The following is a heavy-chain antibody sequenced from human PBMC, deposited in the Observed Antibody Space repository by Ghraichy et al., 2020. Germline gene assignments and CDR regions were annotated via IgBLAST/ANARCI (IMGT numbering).Heavy chain of an antibody. CDR3: AKLNTARSGYSYGYPPSDY. Sequence: GGSLRLSCAGSGFTFTSYAMNWVRQAPGKGLEWVSAISGSGGSTYYADSVKGRFTISRDNSKNTLYLQMNSLRAEDTAVYYCAKLNTARSGYSYGYPPSDYWGQGTLVTVSS. CDR2: ISGSGGST. V-gene: IGHV3-23*01. D-gene: IGHD5-18*01. J-gene: IGHJ4*02. CDR1: GFTFTSYA.